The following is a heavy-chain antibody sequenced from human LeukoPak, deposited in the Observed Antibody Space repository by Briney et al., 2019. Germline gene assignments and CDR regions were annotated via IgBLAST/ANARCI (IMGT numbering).Heavy chain of an antibody. CDR2: IHSGGDI. J-gene: IGHJ5*02. D-gene: IGHD1-1*01. CDR1: GFTFSSYA. V-gene: IGHV3-53*01. CDR3: VQGRGDR. Sequence: PGGSLRLSCAASGFTFSSYAMHWVRQAPGKGLEWVSIIHSGGDIYYADSVKGRFTITRDTSKNTVFLQMNSLRAEDTAVYYFVQGRGDRWGQGALVTVSS.